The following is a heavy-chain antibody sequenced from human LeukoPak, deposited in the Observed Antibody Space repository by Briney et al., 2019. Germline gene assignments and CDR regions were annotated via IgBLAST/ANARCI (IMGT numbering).Heavy chain of an antibody. CDR1: GGSFSGNY. CDR3: ARGYGLGSYFAC. J-gene: IGHJ4*02. CDR2: INRGGST. Sequence: SETLSVTCSVYGGSFSGNYWSWIRQPPGKGLEWIGEINRGGSTNYNPSLKSRVSISVDTSKKQFSLRLSSVTAADRAVYCCARGYGLGSYFACWGQGNLVTVSS. V-gene: IGHV4-34*01. D-gene: IGHD3-10*01.